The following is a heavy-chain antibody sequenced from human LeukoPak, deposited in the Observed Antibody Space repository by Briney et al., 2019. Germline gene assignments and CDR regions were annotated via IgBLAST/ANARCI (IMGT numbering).Heavy chain of an antibody. D-gene: IGHD3-16*01. CDR2: IWYDGSNK. CDR1: GFTFSSYG. J-gene: IGHJ3*02. V-gene: IGHV3-33*01. Sequence: LGRSLRLSCAASGFTFSSYGMHWVRQAPGKGLEWVAVIWYDGSNKYYADSVKGRFTISRDNSKNTLYLQMNSLRAEDTAVYYCARDVGLHLGEFSYDAFDIWGQGTMVTVSS. CDR3: ARDVGLHLGEFSYDAFDI.